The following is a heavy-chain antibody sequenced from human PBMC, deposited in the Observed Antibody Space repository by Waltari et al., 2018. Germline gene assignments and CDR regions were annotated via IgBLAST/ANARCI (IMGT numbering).Heavy chain of an antibody. D-gene: IGHD3-3*01. CDR1: GGSISSGDYY. J-gene: IGHJ3*02. CDR2: IYYSGRT. V-gene: IGHV4-30-4*08. Sequence: QVQLQESGPGLVKPSQTLSLTCTVSGGSISSGDYYWSWIRQPPGKCLEWIGYIYYSGRTYSTPSLRSRVSIAVDTYTNPFSLQLSSVTAADTAVYYCSRTIFGVVISACDIWGQGTMVTVSS. CDR3: SRTIFGVVISACDI.